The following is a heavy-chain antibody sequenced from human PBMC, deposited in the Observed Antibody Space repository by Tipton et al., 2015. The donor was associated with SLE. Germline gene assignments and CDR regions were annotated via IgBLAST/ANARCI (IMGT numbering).Heavy chain of an antibody. Sequence: SLRLSCSVSGFTISNNYMNWVRQAPGKGLEWVSLIQSGGSTYYADSVKGRFTISRDNSKNTLYLQVNSLRTEDTAVYYCAYGYFDFWGQGTLVTVSS. J-gene: IGHJ4*02. CDR3: AYGYFDF. CDR1: GFTISNNY. D-gene: IGHD4-17*01. CDR2: IQSGGST. V-gene: IGHV3-66*02.